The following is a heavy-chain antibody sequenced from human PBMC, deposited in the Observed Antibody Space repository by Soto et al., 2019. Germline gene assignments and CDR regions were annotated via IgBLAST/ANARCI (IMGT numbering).Heavy chain of an antibody. V-gene: IGHV4-31*03. CDR1: GDSINNGGYY. CDR3: ARQKAAGSFTYYFDN. Sequence: SETLSLTCTVSGDSINNGGYYWAWIRQHPGKGLEWIGYIYYIGSTHHNPSLKSRDTISLDTSKNQFSLKLSSSTAADTAVYYCARQKAAGSFTYYFDNWGQGTLVTVSS. CDR2: IYYIGST. J-gene: IGHJ4*02. D-gene: IGHD6-13*01.